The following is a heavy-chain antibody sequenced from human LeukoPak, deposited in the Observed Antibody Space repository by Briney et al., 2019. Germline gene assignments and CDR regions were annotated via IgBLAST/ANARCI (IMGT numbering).Heavy chain of an antibody. Sequence: SETLSLTCTVPGGSISSYYWSWIRQPPGKGLEWIGYIYYSGSTNYNPSLKSRVTISVDTSKNQFSLKLSSVTAADTAVYYCARDYYDSSGPYYYYYMDVWGKGTTVTVSS. J-gene: IGHJ6*03. CDR3: ARDYYDSSGPYYYYYMDV. CDR2: IYYSGST. V-gene: IGHV4-59*01. D-gene: IGHD3-22*01. CDR1: GGSISSYY.